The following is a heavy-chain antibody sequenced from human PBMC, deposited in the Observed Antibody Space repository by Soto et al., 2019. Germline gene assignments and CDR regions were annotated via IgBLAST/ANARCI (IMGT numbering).Heavy chain of an antibody. Sequence: PSETLSLTCTVSGGSISSYYWSWIRQPPGKGLEWIGYIYYSGSTNYNPSLKSRVTISVDTSKNQFSLKLSSVTAADTAVYYCARGRKQQRVVGDDYYYMDVWGKGTTVTVSS. J-gene: IGHJ6*03. CDR3: ARGRKQQRVVGDDYYYMDV. D-gene: IGHD6-13*01. CDR1: GGSISSYY. CDR2: IYYSGST. V-gene: IGHV4-59*01.